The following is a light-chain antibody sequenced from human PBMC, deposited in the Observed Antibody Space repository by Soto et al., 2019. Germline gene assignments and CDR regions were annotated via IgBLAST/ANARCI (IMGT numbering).Light chain of an antibody. J-gene: IGKJ1*01. V-gene: IGKV4-1*01. Sequence: IVMTQSPDSLAVSLGERATINCKSMQRVLYSSDNKNYLAWYQQKPGQPPKLLIYWASTRESGVPDRFSGSGSGTDFTLTISSLQAQDVAVYYCQQYYSTPVWTFGQGTKVDIK. CDR2: WAS. CDR1: QRVLYSSDNKNY. CDR3: QQYYSTPVWT.